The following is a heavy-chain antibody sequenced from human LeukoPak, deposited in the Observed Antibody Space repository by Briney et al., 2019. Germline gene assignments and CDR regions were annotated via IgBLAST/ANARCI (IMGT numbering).Heavy chain of an antibody. J-gene: IGHJ4*02. Sequence: GGSLRLSCAASGFSFMNAWMIWVRQAPGKGLEWVGRIKSNADGGTPDYAGPARGRFTISRDDPKNTLYLQMNSLKTEDTAVYYCTTFYHEYSPYWGRGTLVTVSS. D-gene: IGHD2/OR15-2a*01. CDR3: TTFYHEYSPY. CDR2: IKSNADGGTP. V-gene: IGHV3-15*01. CDR1: GFSFMNAW.